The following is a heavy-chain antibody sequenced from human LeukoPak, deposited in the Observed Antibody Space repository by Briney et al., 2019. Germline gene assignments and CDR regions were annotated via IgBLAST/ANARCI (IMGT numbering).Heavy chain of an antibody. V-gene: IGHV1-69*04. Sequence: AASVKVSFKASGGTFSSYAISWVRQAPGQGLEWMGRIIPILGIANYAQKFQGRVTITADKSTSTAYMELSSLRSEDTAVYYCAREDDFTSLRGGYFDYWGQGTLVTVSS. J-gene: IGHJ4*02. CDR3: AREDDFTSLRGGYFDY. CDR1: GGTFSSYA. D-gene: IGHD3-10*01. CDR2: IIPILGIA.